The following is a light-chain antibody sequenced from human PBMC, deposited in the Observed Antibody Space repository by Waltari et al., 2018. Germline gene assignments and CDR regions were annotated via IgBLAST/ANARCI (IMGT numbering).Light chain of an antibody. Sequence: SSELTQDPAVSVTLGQTVRITCHGESLRSNYASWYQQKPGQAPVLLIYGKNNRPSGIPDRFSGSSSGNTASLTITGAQAEDEADYYCNSRDSSGNQWGVCGGGTKLTVL. CDR1: SLRSNY. CDR2: GKN. V-gene: IGLV3-19*01. CDR3: NSRDSSGNQWGV. J-gene: IGLJ2*01.